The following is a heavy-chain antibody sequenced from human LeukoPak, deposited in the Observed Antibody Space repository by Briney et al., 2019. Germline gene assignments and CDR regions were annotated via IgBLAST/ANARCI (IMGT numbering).Heavy chain of an antibody. V-gene: IGHV4-4*07. CDR1: GGSMSSFY. CDR3: ARGGGRRWLQPLDY. D-gene: IGHD5-24*01. J-gene: IGHJ4*02. Sequence: SETLSLTCTVSGGSMSSFYWDWIRQPAGKGLQWIGRIYTSGVTNYNPSLKSRVTMSVDTSKNQFSLKLSSVTAADTAVYYCARGGGRRWLQPLDYWGQGTGVNVSS. CDR2: IYTSGVT.